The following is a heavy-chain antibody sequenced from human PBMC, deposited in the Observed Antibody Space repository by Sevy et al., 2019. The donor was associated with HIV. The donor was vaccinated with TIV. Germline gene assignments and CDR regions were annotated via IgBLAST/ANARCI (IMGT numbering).Heavy chain of an antibody. CDR2: INSDGSST. J-gene: IGHJ6*03. D-gene: IGHD3-3*01. CDR1: GFTFSSYW. CDR3: AREAVDFWSGYNHDYYYYYMDV. Sequence: GGSLRLSCAASGFTFSSYWMHWVRQAPGKGLVWVSRINSDGSSTSYADSVKGRFTISRDNAKNTLYLQMNSLRAEDTAVYYCAREAVDFWSGYNHDYYYYYMDVWGKGTTVTVSS. V-gene: IGHV3-74*01.